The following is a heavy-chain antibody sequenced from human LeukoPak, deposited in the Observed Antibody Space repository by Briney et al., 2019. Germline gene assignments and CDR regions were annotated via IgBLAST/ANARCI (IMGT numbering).Heavy chain of an antibody. Sequence: PGGSLRLFCAASGFTFSSYDMIGVRQAPGKGREGVSAISDSGGSTYYADSAKGRLTISRDNSKNTLYLQMNSLRAEDTAVYYCAKDGASYGPICFDPWGQGTLVTVPS. V-gene: IGHV3-23*01. CDR1: GFTFSSYD. CDR3: AKDGASYGPICFDP. J-gene: IGHJ5*02. CDR2: ISDSGGST. D-gene: IGHD1-26*01.